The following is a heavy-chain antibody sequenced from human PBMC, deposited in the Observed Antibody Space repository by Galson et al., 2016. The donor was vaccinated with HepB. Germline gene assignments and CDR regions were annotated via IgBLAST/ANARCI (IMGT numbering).Heavy chain of an antibody. CDR3: SRGRRGYDSSAYPFDL. CDR1: GFTFSSYT. J-gene: IGHJ4*02. Sequence: SLRLSCAASGFTFSSYTMTWVRLAPGKGLEWVSYISLSSRIIYYADAVQGRFTISRDDAKKLLQLQMDSLRDEDTAVYYCSRGRRGYDSSAYPFDLWGQGTLVTVSS. D-gene: IGHD3-22*01. V-gene: IGHV3-48*02. CDR2: ISLSSRII.